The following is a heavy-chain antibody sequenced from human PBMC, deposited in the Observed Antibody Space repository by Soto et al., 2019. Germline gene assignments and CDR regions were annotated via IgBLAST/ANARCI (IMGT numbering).Heavy chain of an antibody. CDR2: AYYSGST. Sequence: SETLSLTCSVSGGSISHYYWSWIRQSPGKGLEWIGYAYYSGSTDYNPSLKSRVTMAVDTFKNQVSLKLNSVTTADTAVYYCARDRSTYGGGGTGEVKENWFDPWGPGTLVTVSS. V-gene: IGHV4-59*01. CDR3: ARDRSTYGGGGTGEVKENWFDP. J-gene: IGHJ5*02. CDR1: GGSISHYY. D-gene: IGHD2-8*01.